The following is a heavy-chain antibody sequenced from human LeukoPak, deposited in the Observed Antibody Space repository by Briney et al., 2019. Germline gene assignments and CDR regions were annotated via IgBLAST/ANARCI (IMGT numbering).Heavy chain of an antibody. CDR1: GFTFSGYA. D-gene: IGHD3-16*01. V-gene: IGHV3-21*01. J-gene: IGHJ3*02. CDR2: ISSSSSYI. CDR3: ARDDALGDNALDI. Sequence: NPGGSLRLSCVASGFTFSGYALSWVRQAPGKGLEWVSSISSSSSYIYYADSVKGRFTISRDNAKNSLYLQMNSLRAEDTAVYYCARDDALGDNALDIWGQGTMVTVSS.